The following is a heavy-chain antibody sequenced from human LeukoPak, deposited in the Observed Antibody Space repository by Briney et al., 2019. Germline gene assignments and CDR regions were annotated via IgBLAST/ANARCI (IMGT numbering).Heavy chain of an antibody. V-gene: IGHV1-3*01. J-gene: IGHJ4*02. Sequence: PGASVKVSCKASGYTFTSYAMHWVRQAPGQRLEWMGWINAGNGYTQYSQKFQGRVTITRDTSASTAYMELSSLRSEDTAVYYCARDSGEYYFDYWGQGTLVTVSS. CDR1: GYTFTSYA. CDR2: INAGNGYT. D-gene: IGHD2-15*01. CDR3: ARDSGEYYFDY.